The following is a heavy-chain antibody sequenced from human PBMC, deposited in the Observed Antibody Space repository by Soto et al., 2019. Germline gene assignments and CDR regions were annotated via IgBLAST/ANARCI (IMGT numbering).Heavy chain of an antibody. J-gene: IGHJ4*02. D-gene: IGHD6-13*01. CDR2: IIPIFGTA. Sequence: QVQLVQSGAEVKKPGSSVKVSCKASGGTFSSYAISWVRQAPGQGLEWMGGIIPIFGTANYAQKFQGRVTITADEPTSTAYMELSSLRSEDTAVYYCARGGMPGSSWEWYFDYWGQGTLVTVSS. V-gene: IGHV1-69*01. CDR1: GGTFSSYA. CDR3: ARGGMPGSSWEWYFDY.